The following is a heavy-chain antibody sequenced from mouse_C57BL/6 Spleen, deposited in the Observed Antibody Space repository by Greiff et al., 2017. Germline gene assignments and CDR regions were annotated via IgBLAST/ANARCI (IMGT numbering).Heavy chain of an antibody. CDR1: GFSLTSYG. V-gene: IGHV2-2*01. J-gene: IGHJ4*01. D-gene: IGHD3-2*02. CDR2: IWSGGST. Sequence: QVQLKESGPGLVQPSQSLSITCTVSGFSLTSYGVHWVRQSPGKGLEWLGVIWSGGSTDYNAAFISRLSISKDNSKSQVFFKMNSLQADDTAIYYCARIDSSGYVGYYAMDDWGQGTSVTVSS. CDR3: ARIDSSGYVGYYAMDD.